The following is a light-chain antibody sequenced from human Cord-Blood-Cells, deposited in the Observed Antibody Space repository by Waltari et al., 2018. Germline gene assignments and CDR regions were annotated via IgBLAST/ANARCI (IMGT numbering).Light chain of an antibody. CDR3: QQSYSTLYT. CDR2: AAS. V-gene: IGKV1-39*01. J-gene: IGKJ2*01. CDR1: QSISSY. Sequence: DIQMTQSPSSLSASVGDRVPITCRASQSISSYLNWYQQKPGKAPKHLIYAASSLQSGVPSRFSGSGSGTDFTLTISSLQPEDFATYYCQQSYSTLYTFGQGTKLEIK.